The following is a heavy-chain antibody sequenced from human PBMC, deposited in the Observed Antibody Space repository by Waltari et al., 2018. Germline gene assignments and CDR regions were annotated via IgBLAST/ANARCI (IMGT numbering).Heavy chain of an antibody. Sequence: QVQLQESGPGLVKPSETLSLTCAVSGGSISSNNWCCIRQPAGKGLEWIGGIYTSGSTNDNPSLKSRVTMSVDTSKNQFSLKLSSVTAADTAVYYCARGRLNWGYWFDHWGQGTLVTVSS. CDR2: IYTSGST. D-gene: IGHD7-27*01. J-gene: IGHJ5*02. V-gene: IGHV4-4*07. CDR3: ARGRLNWGYWFDH. CDR1: GGSISSNN.